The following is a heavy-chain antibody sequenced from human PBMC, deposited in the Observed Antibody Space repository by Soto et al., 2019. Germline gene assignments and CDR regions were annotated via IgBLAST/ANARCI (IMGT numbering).Heavy chain of an antibody. D-gene: IGHD4-17*01. CDR3: APTVTTLGYFQH. CDR1: GYTFTSYA. V-gene: IGHV1-3*01. Sequence: QVQLVQSGAEVKKPGASVKVSCKASGYTFTSYAMHWVRQAPGQRLEWMGWINAGNGNTKYSQKFQGRVTNTRDTSASTAYMELSSLRSEDTAVYYCAPTVTTLGYFQHWGQGTLVTVSS. J-gene: IGHJ1*01. CDR2: INAGNGNT.